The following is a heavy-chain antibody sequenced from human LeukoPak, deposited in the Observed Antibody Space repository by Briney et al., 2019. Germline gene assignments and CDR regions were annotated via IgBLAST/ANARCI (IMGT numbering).Heavy chain of an antibody. J-gene: IGHJ3*01. CDR2: INHSGST. CDR1: GGSFSGYY. V-gene: IGHV4-34*01. CDR3: AGGGKKSGNSDY. Sequence: SETLSLTCAVYGGSFSGYYWSWIRQPPGKGLEWIGEINHSGSTNYNPSFKSRVTISVDTSKNQFSLKLSSVTAADTAVYYCAGGGKKSGNSDYWGQGTMVTVSS. D-gene: IGHD2-21*02.